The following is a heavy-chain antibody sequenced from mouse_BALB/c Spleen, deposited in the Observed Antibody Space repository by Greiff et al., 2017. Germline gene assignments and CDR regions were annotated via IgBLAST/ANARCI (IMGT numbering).Heavy chain of an antibody. J-gene: IGHJ2*01. D-gene: IGHD2-14*01. V-gene: IGHV10S3*01. Sequence: VKDRFTISRDDSQSMLYLQMNNLKTEDTAMYYCVRQRYNFDYWGQGTTLTVSS. CDR3: VRQRYNFDY.